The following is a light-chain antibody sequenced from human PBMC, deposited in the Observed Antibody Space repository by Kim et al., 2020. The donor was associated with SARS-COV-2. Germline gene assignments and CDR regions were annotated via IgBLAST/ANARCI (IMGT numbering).Light chain of an antibody. CDR3: SSYTSSSTYSV. CDR1: SSDVGGYNY. J-gene: IGLJ1*01. V-gene: IGLV2-14*03. Sequence: QSALTQPASVSGSPGQSITISCTGTSSDVGGYNYVSWYQHHPGKAPKLMIYVVSKRPSGISNRFSGSKSGNTASLTISGLQAEDEADYYCSSYTSSSTYSVFGTGTKVTVL. CDR2: VVS.